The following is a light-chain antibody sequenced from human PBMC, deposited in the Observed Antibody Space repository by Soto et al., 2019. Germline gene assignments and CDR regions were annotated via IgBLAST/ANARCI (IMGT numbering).Light chain of an antibody. V-gene: IGKV1-5*01. CDR3: QQYETYFRYT. CDR1: QTINSK. J-gene: IGKJ2*01. CDR2: DGY. Sequence: DIQMTQSPSTLSASVGDIVTITFRASQTINSKLAWYQKKPGQAPKLLIFDGYNLESGVPSRFSGSGSGTEFTLSIGSLQPDDFATYYCQQYETYFRYTFGRGTKLDIK.